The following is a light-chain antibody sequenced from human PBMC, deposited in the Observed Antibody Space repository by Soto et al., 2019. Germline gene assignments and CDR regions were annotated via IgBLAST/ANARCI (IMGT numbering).Light chain of an antibody. J-gene: IGKJ1*01. Sequence: PGERATLSCRASQSLRSTSLAWYQQKPGQAPRLIISGASTRAADIPDRFSGSGSGTDFTLTIGRLEPEDLAVYYCQQYDSSPRTLGQGTKVDIK. CDR1: QSLRSTS. CDR3: QQYDSSPRT. V-gene: IGKV3-20*01. CDR2: GAS.